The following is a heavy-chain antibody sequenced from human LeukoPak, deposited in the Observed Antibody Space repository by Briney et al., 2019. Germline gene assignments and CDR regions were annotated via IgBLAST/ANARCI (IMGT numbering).Heavy chain of an antibody. Sequence: ASVKVSCKAAGYTFTSYAMHWVRQAPGQRLEWMGWINAGNGNTKYSQKFQGRVTITRDTSASTAYMELSSLRSEDTAVYYCARDRIAVAGTTLGYWGQGTLVTVSS. D-gene: IGHD6-19*01. CDR3: ARDRIAVAGTTLGY. V-gene: IGHV1-3*01. J-gene: IGHJ4*02. CDR2: INAGNGNT. CDR1: GYTFTSYA.